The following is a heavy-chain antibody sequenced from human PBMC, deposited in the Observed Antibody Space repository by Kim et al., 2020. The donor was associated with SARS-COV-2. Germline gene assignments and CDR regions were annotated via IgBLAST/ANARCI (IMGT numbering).Heavy chain of an antibody. V-gene: IGHV3-53*04. CDR1: GFTVSSNY. Sequence: GGSLRLSCAASGFTVSSNYMSWVRQAPGKGLEWVSVIYSGGSTYYADSVKGRFTISRHNSKNTLYLQMNSLRAADTAVYYCAREGYSSEFDYWGQGTLVTVSS. J-gene: IGHJ4*02. CDR2: IYSGGST. CDR3: AREGYSSEFDY. D-gene: IGHD3-16*02.